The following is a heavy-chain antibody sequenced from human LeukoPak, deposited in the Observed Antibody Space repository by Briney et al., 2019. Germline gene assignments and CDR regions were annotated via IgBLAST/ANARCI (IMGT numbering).Heavy chain of an antibody. J-gene: IGHJ4*02. CDR3: AKGRRDSCYTDNDY. Sequence: GGSLRLSCAVSGFTFSSSAMNWVRQAPGKGLDWVSVICGSEDTTNYADSVKGRFTISRDNSKNTLYLQMSSLRAEDTALYYCAKGRRDSCYTDNDYWGQGTLVTVSS. CDR2: ICGSEDTT. V-gene: IGHV3-23*01. D-gene: IGHD2-2*02. CDR1: GFTFSSSA.